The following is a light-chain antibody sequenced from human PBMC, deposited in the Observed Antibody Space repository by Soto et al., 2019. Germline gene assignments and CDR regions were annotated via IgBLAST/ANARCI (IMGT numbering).Light chain of an antibody. CDR3: CSYASSTVV. Sequence: QSALTQPASVSESPGQSITISCTGTSSDVGSYNLVSWYQQHPGKAPKLVIYEGSKRPSGVSNRFSGSRSGDTASLTISGLQAEDEGHYHCCSYASSTVVFGGGTQLTVL. CDR1: SSDVGSYNL. V-gene: IGLV2-23*01. J-gene: IGLJ2*01. CDR2: EGS.